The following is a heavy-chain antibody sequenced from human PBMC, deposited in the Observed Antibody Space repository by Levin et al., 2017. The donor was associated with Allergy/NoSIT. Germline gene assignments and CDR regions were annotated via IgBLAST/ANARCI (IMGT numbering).Heavy chain of an antibody. CDR2: IKSKTDGGTT. V-gene: IGHV3-15*01. CDR1: GFTFSNAW. J-gene: IGHJ4*02. D-gene: IGHD6-19*01. Sequence: PGGSLRLSCAASGFTFSNAWMSWVRQAGKGLEWVGRIKSKTDGGTTDYAASVEGRFIMSRDDSKNTLSLQMNSLKTEDTAVYYCLASYTGGWYGPFDSWGQGALVTVSS. CDR3: LASYTGGWYGPFDS.